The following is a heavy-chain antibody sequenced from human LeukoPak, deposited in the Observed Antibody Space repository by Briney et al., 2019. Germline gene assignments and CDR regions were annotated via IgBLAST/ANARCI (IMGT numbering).Heavy chain of an antibody. Sequence: GESLKISCKGSGYSFTTYWIGWVRQMPGTGLEWMGFICPGDSDTRYSPSFQGQVTLSADKSISTVYLQWSSLKASDTAMYYCARRSGAGYDDYWDRGTLVTVSS. V-gene: IGHV5-51*01. D-gene: IGHD5-12*01. CDR3: ARRSGAGYDDY. CDR2: ICPGDSDT. CDR1: GYSFTTYW. J-gene: IGHJ4*02.